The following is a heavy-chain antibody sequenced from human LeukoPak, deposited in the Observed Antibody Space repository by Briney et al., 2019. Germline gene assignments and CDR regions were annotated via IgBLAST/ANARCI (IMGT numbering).Heavy chain of an antibody. CDR2: IIPILGIA. D-gene: IGHD6-13*01. J-gene: IGHJ3*02. CDR3: AREAGQDAFDI. Sequence: SVKVSCKASGGTFSSYTISWVRQAPGQGLEWMGRIIPILGIANYAQKFQGRVTITADKSTSTAYMELSSLRSEDTAVYDCAREAGQDAFDIWGQGTMVTVSS. CDR1: GGTFSSYT. V-gene: IGHV1-69*04.